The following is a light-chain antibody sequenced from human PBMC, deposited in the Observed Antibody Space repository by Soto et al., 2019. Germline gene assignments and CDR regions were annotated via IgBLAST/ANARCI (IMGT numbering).Light chain of an antibody. J-gene: IGKJ2*01. V-gene: IGKV1-5*03. CDR1: QSISSW. CDR2: KAS. Sequence: DIQMTQSPSTLSASVGDRVTITCRARQSISSWLAWYQQKPGKAPKLLIYKASSLESGVPSRFSGSGSGTEFTLTISSLQPDDFATYYCQQYSSYSSYTCGQGTKLEIK. CDR3: QQYSSYSSYT.